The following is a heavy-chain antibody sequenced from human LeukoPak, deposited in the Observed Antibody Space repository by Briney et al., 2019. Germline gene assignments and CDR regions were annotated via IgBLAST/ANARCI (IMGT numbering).Heavy chain of an antibody. V-gene: IGHV1-24*01. Sequence: GASVKVSCKASGYTFTGYYMHWVRQAPGKGLEWMGGFDPEDGETIYAQKFQGRVTMTEDTSTDTAYMELSSLRSEDTAVYYCATDEGGSYRGFDPWGQGTLVTVSS. J-gene: IGHJ5*02. CDR3: ATDEGGSYRGFDP. CDR2: FDPEDGET. D-gene: IGHD1-26*01. CDR1: GYTFTGYY.